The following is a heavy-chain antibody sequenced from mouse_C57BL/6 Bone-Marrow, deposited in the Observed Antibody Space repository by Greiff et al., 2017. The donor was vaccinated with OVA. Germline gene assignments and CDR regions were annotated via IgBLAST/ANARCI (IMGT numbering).Heavy chain of an antibody. CDR2: ISNGGGST. D-gene: IGHD1-1*01. CDR3: ARRISPYCYGRRGFAY. CDR1: GFTFSDYY. Sequence: EVKLVESGGGLVQPGGSLKLSCAASGFTFSDYYMYWVRQTPGKRLEWVAYISNGGGSTYYPDTVKGRFTISRDNATNTLYLQMSRLTSEDTAMYYCARRISPYCYGRRGFAYWGKGTLVTVSA. V-gene: IGHV5-12*01. J-gene: IGHJ3*01.